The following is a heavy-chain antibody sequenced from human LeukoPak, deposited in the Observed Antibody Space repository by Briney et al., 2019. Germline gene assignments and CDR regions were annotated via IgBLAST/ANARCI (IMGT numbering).Heavy chain of an antibody. CDR2: INHSGST. Sequence: SETLSLTCAVYGGXFSGYYCSWIRQPPGKGLEWIGEINHSGSTNYNPSLKSRVTISVDTSKNQFSLKLSSVTTADTAVYCCARGPLGDPRAFDVWGQGTMVTVSS. J-gene: IGHJ3*01. CDR3: ARGPLGDPRAFDV. V-gene: IGHV4-34*01. D-gene: IGHD3-16*01. CDR1: GGXFSGYY.